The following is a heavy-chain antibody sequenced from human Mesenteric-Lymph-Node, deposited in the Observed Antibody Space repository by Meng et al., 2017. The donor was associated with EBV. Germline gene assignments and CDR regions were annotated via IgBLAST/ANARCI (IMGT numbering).Heavy chain of an antibody. Sequence: VRLWQWCRGLLKPSGTLSLTCAGCSGSFSGYYLSWIRQPPGKGLEWIGEINHSGSTNYNPSLKSRVIISVDTSKNQFSLKLSSVTAADTAVYYCARKEQQLVHYFDYWGQGTLVTVSS. CDR2: INHSGST. D-gene: IGHD6-13*01. CDR3: ARKEQQLVHYFDY. J-gene: IGHJ4*02. V-gene: IGHV4-34*01. CDR1: SGSFSGYY.